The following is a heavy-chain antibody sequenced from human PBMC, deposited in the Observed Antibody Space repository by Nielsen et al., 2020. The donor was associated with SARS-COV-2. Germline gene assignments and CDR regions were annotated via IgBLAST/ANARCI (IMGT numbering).Heavy chain of an antibody. CDR3: ARDAYGDLIYGMDV. Sequence: PGGSLRLSCTASGFSFMTYNMHWVRQAPGKGLEWVAAILHYGGNVYHADSVKGRFTISRDNSRNTLYLQMNTLRPEDTAVYSCARDAYGDLIYGMDVWGRGTTVTVSS. CDR2: ILHYGGNV. V-gene: IGHV3-30*04. D-gene: IGHD4-17*01. CDR1: GFSFMTYN. J-gene: IGHJ6*02.